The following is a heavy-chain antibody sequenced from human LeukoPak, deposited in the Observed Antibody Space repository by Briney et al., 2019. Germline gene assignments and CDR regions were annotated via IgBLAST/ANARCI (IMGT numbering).Heavy chain of an antibody. Sequence: SETLSPTCAVYGGSFSGYYWSWIRQPPGKGLEWIGEINHSGSTNYNPSLKSRVTISVDTSKNQFSLKLSSVTAADTAVYYCAREGDYYGSGSSVQWGQGTLVTVSS. CDR2: INHSGST. D-gene: IGHD3-10*01. V-gene: IGHV4-34*01. CDR3: AREGDYYGSGSSVQ. CDR1: GGSFSGYY. J-gene: IGHJ4*02.